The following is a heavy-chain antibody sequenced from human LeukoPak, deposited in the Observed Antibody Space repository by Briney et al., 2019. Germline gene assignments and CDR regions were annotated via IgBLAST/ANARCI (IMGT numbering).Heavy chain of an antibody. CDR3: ARVAAAGPLFDY. J-gene: IGHJ4*02. CDR2: INHSGST. D-gene: IGHD6-13*01. V-gene: IGHV4-34*01. CDR1: VGSFSVYY. Sequence: PSETLSLTCAVYVGSFSVYYWSWIRQPPGKGLEWIGEINHSGSTNYNPSLKSRVSISVDTTKNQFSLKLSSVTAADTAVYYCARVAAAGPLFDYWGQGTLVTVSS.